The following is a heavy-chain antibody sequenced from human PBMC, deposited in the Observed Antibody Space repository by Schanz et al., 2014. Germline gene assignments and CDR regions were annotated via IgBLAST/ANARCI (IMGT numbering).Heavy chain of an antibody. V-gene: IGHV4-59*08. CDR1: GVSIGGYY. CDR2: IFFSGST. D-gene: IGHD1-26*01. J-gene: IGHJ6*02. CDR3: ARLGVGDKAYYYYGTDV. Sequence: QVQLQESGPGLVKPSETLSLTCTVSGVSIGGYYWSWIRQPPGKGLEWIGYIFFSGSTTYNPSFNGRGTISLDISKTQFALTRSSVTAADTAAYYCARLGVGDKAYYYYGTDVWGQGTTVLVSS.